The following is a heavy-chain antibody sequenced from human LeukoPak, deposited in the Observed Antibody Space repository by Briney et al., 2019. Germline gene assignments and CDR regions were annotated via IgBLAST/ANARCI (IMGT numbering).Heavy chain of an antibody. J-gene: IGHJ6*03. CDR3: AKAPATGEGYYFYYMDV. CDR1: GFTFSSYA. CDR2: INGRAATT. D-gene: IGHD7-27*01. V-gene: IGHV3-23*01. Sequence: PGGSLRLSCAASGFASGFTFSSYAMSWVRQAPGKGLEWVASINGRAATTYYADSVKGRFTISRDNSKNTLYLQTNSLGADDTAVYYCAKAPATGEGYYFYYMDVWGKGTTVTVSS.